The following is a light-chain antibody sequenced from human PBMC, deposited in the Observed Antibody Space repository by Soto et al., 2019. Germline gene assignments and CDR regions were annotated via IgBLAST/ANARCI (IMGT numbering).Light chain of an antibody. CDR2: EAS. J-gene: IGKJ1*01. CDR1: QSVSSH. V-gene: IGKV3-11*01. CDR3: QQRSDWPWT. Sequence: EIVLTQSPATLSLSPGERATLSCRASQSVSSHLSWYQQKPGQAPRLLMYEASNRATGIPARFSGGGSGTDFTLTISSLEPEDFAVYYCQQRSDWPWTFGQGTKVDIK.